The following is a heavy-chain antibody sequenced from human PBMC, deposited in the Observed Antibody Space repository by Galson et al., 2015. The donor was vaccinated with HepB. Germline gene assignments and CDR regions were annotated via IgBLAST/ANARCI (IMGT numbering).Heavy chain of an antibody. V-gene: IGHV3-48*03. J-gene: IGHJ6*02. CDR3: ARDLRVGATNYYYHGMDV. D-gene: IGHD1-26*01. CDR2: ISSSGSTI. Sequence: SLRLSCAASGFTFSSYWMNWVRQAPGKGLEWVSYISSSGSTIYYADSVKGRFTISRDNAKNSLYLQMNSLRAEDTAVYYCARDLRVGATNYYYHGMDVWGQGTTVTVSS. CDR1: GFTFSSYW.